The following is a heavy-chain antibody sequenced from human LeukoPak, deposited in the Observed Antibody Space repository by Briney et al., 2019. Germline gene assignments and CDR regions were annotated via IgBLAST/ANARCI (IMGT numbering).Heavy chain of an antibody. V-gene: IGHV5-10-1*01. CDR2: IDPSDSYT. CDR3: ARRDDYGDY. Sequence: GESLRISCKGSGYRFTSYWITWVRQMPGKGLEWMGKIDPSDSYTNYSPSFQGHVTISADKSISTAYLQWGSLKASDTALYYCARRDDYGDYWGQGTLVTVSS. J-gene: IGHJ4*02. CDR1: GYRFTSYW.